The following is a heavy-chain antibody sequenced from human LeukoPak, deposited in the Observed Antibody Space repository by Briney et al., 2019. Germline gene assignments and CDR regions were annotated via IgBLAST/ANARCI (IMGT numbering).Heavy chain of an antibody. CDR1: GVTLSSYW. V-gene: IGHV3-7*01. CDR3: ERDLVVATFDC. D-gene: IGHD5-12*01. J-gene: IGHJ4*02. Sequence: GGSLRLSCAASGVTLSSYWMSWVSQAPGEGLEWVANVKLDVGEKSYVDSVKGRFTISRDNANTSLYLQMNSLRAEDTAVYYCERDLVVATFDCWGQGTLVPVSS. CDR2: VKLDVGEK.